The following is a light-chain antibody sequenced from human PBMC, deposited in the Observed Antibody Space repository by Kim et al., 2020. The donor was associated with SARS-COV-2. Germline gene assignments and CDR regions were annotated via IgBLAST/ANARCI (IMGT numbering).Light chain of an antibody. J-gene: IGLJ2*01. Sequence: GAQGQTVTISCTGSNIGPAYDVHWYQQFPGSAPKLLIYGDIHRPSGVPDRFSGSKSGTSASLAITGLQGEDEADYFCQTYDSGHVVFGGGTQLTVL. V-gene: IGLV1-40*01. CDR2: GDI. CDR1: NIGPAYD. CDR3: QTYDSGHVV.